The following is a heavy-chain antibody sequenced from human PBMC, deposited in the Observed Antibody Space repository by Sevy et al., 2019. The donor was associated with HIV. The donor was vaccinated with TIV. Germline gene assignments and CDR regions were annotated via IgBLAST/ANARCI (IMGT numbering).Heavy chain of an antibody. CDR3: ARGSRYDSSGFEPFYWFDP. CDR2: ISSSSSYI. J-gene: IGHJ5*02. D-gene: IGHD3-22*01. V-gene: IGHV3-21*01. Sequence: GGSLRLSCAASGFTFSSYSMNWVRQAPGKGLERVSSISSSSSYIYYADSVKGRFTVSRDNAKNSLYLQMNSLGAEDTAVYYCARGSRYDSSGFEPFYWFDPWGQGTLVTVSS. CDR1: GFTFSSYS.